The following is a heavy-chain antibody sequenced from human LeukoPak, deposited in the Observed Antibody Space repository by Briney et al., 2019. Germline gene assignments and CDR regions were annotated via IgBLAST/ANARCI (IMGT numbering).Heavy chain of an antibody. J-gene: IGHJ5*02. CDR3: AKDNYGGVYAS. Sequence: GGSLRLSCTVSGFIFRNFGMSWIRHAPGKGLEWVSHISDVVAHTWYADSVKGRFIISRDNSNNRVFLQMNSLRPEDTALYCCAKDNYGGVYASWGQGTLVTVSS. D-gene: IGHD3-16*01. CDR2: ISDVVAHT. V-gene: IGHV3-23*01. CDR1: GFIFRNFG.